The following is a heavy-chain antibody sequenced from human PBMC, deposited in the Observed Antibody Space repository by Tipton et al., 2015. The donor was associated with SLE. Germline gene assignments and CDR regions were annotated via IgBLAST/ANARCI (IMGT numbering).Heavy chain of an antibody. CDR3: ARDDDPTTHYSQFHY. CDR1: GFIFSNYG. Sequence: QVQLVQSGGGVVQPGRSLRLSCAGSGFIFSNYGMHWVRQAPGKGLEWVAVIWSVGDATFYADSVKGRFAIFRDNSKNTVFLQVNSLRAEDTAVYYCARDDDPTTHYSQFHYWGQGTLVTVSP. J-gene: IGHJ4*02. V-gene: IGHV3-33*01. CDR2: IWSVGDAT. D-gene: IGHD2-15*01.